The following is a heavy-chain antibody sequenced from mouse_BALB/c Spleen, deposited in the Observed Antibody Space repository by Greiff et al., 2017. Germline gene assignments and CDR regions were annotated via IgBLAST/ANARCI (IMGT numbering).Heavy chain of an antibody. CDR2: INPNNGDT. Sequence: EVQLQQSGPELVKPGASVKMSCKASGYTFTDYYMQWVKQSHGKSLEWIGDINPNNGDTFYNQKFKGKATLTVDKSSSTAYMQLNSLTSEDSAVYYCAINDYGSSPPYYFDYWGQGTTLTVSS. CDR1: GYTFTDYY. V-gene: IGHV1-18*01. CDR3: AINDYGSSPPYYFDY. D-gene: IGHD1-1*01. J-gene: IGHJ2*01.